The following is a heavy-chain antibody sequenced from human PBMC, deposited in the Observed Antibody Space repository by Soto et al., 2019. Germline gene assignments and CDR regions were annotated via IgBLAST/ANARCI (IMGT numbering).Heavy chain of an antibody. CDR2: ILYDGSNK. Sequence: PRGSLRLSSASTGFTFSNYGMHWVRQTPGKGLELVALILYDGSNKYYADSVKGRFTISRDNSKNTLYLQVRSLRAEDTAVYYCAKSRDAYNFYFYYGMDVWGQGTSVTVSS. CDR3: AKSRDAYNFYFYYGMDV. J-gene: IGHJ6*01. V-gene: IGHV3-30*18. D-gene: IGHD1-1*01. CDR1: GFTFSNYG.